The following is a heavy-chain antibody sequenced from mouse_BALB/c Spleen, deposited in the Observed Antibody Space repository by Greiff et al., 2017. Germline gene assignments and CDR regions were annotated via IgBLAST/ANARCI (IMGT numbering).Heavy chain of an antibody. CDR3: ARSGDYYGSSWGFAY. D-gene: IGHD1-1*01. CDR2: INPSSGYT. CDR1: GYTFTSYT. Sequence: VKLMESAAELARPGASVKMSCKASGYTFTSYTMHWVKQRPGQGLEWIGYINPSSGYTEYNQKFKDKTTLTADKSSSTAYMQLSSLTSEDSAVYYCARSGDYYGSSWGFAYWGQGTLVTVSA. V-gene: IGHV1-4*02. J-gene: IGHJ3*01.